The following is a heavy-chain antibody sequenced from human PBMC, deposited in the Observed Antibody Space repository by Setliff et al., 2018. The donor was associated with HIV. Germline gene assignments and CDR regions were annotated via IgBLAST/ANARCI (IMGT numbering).Heavy chain of an antibody. CDR2: IMPRSGLT. Sequence: SVKVSCKVSGGTFTSFGINWVRQAHGQGLEWMGSIMPRSGLTNYAEKFQGRVTVTTDKPTSIFMDLSRLRSEHPAVYYCARKMGLVGSTRGHYYYYMDLWGEGTTVTVSS. V-gene: IGHV1-69*04. J-gene: IGHJ6*03. CDR3: ARKMGLVGSTRGHYYYYMDL. CDR1: GGTFTSFG. D-gene: IGHD1-26*01.